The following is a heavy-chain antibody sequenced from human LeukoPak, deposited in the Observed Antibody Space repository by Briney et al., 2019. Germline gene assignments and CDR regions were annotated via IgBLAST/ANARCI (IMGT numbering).Heavy chain of an antibody. CDR1: GGSISSYY. V-gene: IGHV4-59*01. Sequence: SETLSLTCTVSGGSISSYYWSWIRQPPGKGLEGIGYIYYSGGTNYNPSLKSRVTISVDTSKNQFSLKLSSVTAADTAVYYCARGPFRDSSGYYYREFDYWGQGTLVTVSS. D-gene: IGHD3-22*01. CDR3: ARGPFRDSSGYYYREFDY. CDR2: IYYSGGT. J-gene: IGHJ4*02.